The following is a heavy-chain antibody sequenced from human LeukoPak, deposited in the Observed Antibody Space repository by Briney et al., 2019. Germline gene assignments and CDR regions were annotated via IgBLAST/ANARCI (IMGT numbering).Heavy chain of an antibody. J-gene: IGHJ4*02. V-gene: IGHV3-7*01. D-gene: IGHD6-13*01. Sequence: GGSLRLSCAASGFTFSTYWMSWVRQAPGKGLEWVANIKQDGSEKNYVDSVKGRFTISRDNAKNSMSLQMNGLRAEDTAVYYCTREGILAGVDYWGQGTLVTVSS. CDR1: GFTFSTYW. CDR2: IKQDGSEK. CDR3: TREGILAGVDY.